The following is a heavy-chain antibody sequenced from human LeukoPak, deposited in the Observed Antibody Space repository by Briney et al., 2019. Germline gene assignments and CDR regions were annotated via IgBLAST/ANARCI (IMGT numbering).Heavy chain of an antibody. CDR3: ATLSSGWGNFDY. CDR1: GGSISSYY. Sequence: PSETLSLICTVSGGSISSYYWSWIRQPPGKGLEWIGYIYYSGSTNYNPSLKSRVTISVDTSKNQFSLKLSSVTAADTAVYYCATLSSGWGNFDYWGQGTLVTVSS. J-gene: IGHJ4*02. V-gene: IGHV4-59*01. D-gene: IGHD6-19*01. CDR2: IYYSGST.